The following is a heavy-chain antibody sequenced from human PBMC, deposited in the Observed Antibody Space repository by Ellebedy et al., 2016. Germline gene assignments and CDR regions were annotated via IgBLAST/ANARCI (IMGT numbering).Heavy chain of an antibody. V-gene: IGHV3-7*05. CDR3: TSGAETGTTPADLGY. Sequence: GESLKISXAASGFTFSSYWMSWVRQAPGKGLEWVANIKQDGSEKYYVDSVKGRFTISRDNAKNSLYLQMNSLKTEDTAVYYCTSGAETGTTPADLGYWGQGTLVTVSS. CDR2: IKQDGSEK. D-gene: IGHD1-7*01. J-gene: IGHJ4*02. CDR1: GFTFSSYW.